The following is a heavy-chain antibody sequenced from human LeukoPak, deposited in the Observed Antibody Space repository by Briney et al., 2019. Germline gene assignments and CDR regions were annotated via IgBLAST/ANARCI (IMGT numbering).Heavy chain of an antibody. V-gene: IGHV1-46*01. D-gene: IGHD2-2*01. CDR2: INPSGGST. CDR1: GYTFTSYY. Sequence: ASVKVSCKASGYTFTSYYMHWVRQAPGQGLEWMGIINPSGGSTSYAQKFQGRVTMTRDTSTSTVYMELSSLRSEDMAVYYCARDPAKYGMDVWGQGTTVTVSS. J-gene: IGHJ6*02. CDR3: ARDPAKYGMDV.